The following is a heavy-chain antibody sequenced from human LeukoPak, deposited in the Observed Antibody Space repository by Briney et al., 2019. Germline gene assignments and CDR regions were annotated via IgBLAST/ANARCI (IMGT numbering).Heavy chain of an antibody. D-gene: IGHD4-17*01. CDR2: ISSSGSTI. J-gene: IGHJ3*02. CDR3: AXXEDYGDRPYHDAFDI. V-gene: IGHV3-11*01. CDR1: GFTFSDYY. Sequence: PGGSLRLSCAASGFTFSDYYMSWIRQAPGKGLEWVSYISSSGSTIYYADSVKGRFTISRDNAKNSLYLQMNSLRAEDTAVYYCAXXEDYGDRPYHDAFDIWGQGTMVTVSS.